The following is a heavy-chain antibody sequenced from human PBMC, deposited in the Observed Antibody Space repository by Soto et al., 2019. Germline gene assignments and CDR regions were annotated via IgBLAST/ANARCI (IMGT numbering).Heavy chain of an antibody. J-gene: IGHJ1*01. Sequence: GGSLRLSCVASGSTYSNYWMAWVRQVPGKGLEWVAYMNPDGSQTFYVDSVKGRFTISRDNAKNSLYLQISSLRVEDTAVYYCAREPRVLAYWGQGTLVTVSS. CDR3: AREPRVLAY. D-gene: IGHD3-3*01. V-gene: IGHV3-7*01. CDR2: MNPDGSQT. CDR1: GSTYSNYW.